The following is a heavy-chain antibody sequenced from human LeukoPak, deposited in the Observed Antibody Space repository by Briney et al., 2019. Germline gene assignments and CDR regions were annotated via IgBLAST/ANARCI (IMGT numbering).Heavy chain of an antibody. Sequence: VGSLRLSCAASGFTFSSYSMNWVRQAPGKGLEWVSSISSSSSYIYYADSVKGRFTISRDNAKNSLYLQMNSLRAEDTAVYYCARGGIAVAGTDGMDVWGQGTTVTVSS. V-gene: IGHV3-21*01. CDR1: GFTFSSYS. D-gene: IGHD6-19*01. CDR3: ARGGIAVAGTDGMDV. J-gene: IGHJ6*02. CDR2: ISSSSSYI.